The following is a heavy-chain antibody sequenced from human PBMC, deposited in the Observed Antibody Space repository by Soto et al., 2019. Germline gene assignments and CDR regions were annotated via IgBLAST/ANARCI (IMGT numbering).Heavy chain of an antibody. D-gene: IGHD6-19*01. CDR3: ARDPVVAVAGPHYYYYGMDV. CDR1: GGTFSSYA. CDR2: IIPIFGTA. Sequence: ASVKVSCKASGGTFSSYAISWVRQAPGQGLEWMGGIIPIFGTANYAQKFQGRVTITADESTSTAYMELSSLRSEDTAVYYCARDPVVAVAGPHYYYYGMDVWGQGTTVTVSS. J-gene: IGHJ6*02. V-gene: IGHV1-69*13.